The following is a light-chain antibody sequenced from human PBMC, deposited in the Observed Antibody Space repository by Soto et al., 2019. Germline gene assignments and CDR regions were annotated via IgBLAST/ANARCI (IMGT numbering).Light chain of an antibody. V-gene: IGKV3-20*01. Sequence: EIVLTQSPGTLSLSLGERATLSCRASQSVPGNYLAWLQQRPGQAPRLLIHRASTRATGIPDRFSGSGSGTDFTLTISTLEPEDFAVYYCQQYTSPPWTLGQGTKVETK. CDR2: RAS. J-gene: IGKJ1*01. CDR1: QSVPGNY. CDR3: QQYTSPPWT.